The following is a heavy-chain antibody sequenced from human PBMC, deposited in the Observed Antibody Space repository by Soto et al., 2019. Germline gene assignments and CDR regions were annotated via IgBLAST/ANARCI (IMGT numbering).Heavy chain of an antibody. Sequence: SGPTLVNPSQTLTLTCTFSGFSLTTSGMRVSWIRQTPGKALEWLARIDWDDDKFYSTSLKTRLTISKDTPKNQVVLTLTNMEPVDTGTYYCARDYGGNSQLDPWGPGTLVTVSS. CDR3: ARDYGGNSQLDP. CDR2: IDWDDDK. J-gene: IGHJ5*02. D-gene: IGHD4-17*01. V-gene: IGHV2-70*04. CDR1: GFSLTTSGMR.